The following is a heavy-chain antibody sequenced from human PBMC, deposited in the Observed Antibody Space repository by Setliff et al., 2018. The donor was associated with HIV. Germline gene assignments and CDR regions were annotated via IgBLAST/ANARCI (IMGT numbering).Heavy chain of an antibody. J-gene: IGHJ6*02. Sequence: SESLSLTCAVYNGSFSGYYWSWIRQSPGKGLEWIGEINHSGVTNYKPSLKSRVTISLDTSKNQVSLKLTSVTAADTTLYYCARGHFDWLYYYYFALDIWGQGSTVTVSS. CDR1: NGSFSGYY. V-gene: IGHV4-34*01. CDR2: INHSGVT. D-gene: IGHD3-9*01. CDR3: ARGHFDWLYYYYFALDI.